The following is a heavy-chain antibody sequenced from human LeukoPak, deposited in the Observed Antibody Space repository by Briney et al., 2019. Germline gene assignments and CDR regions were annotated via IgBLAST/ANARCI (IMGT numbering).Heavy chain of an antibody. CDR1: GFTFSSSA. D-gene: IGHD2-15*01. Sequence: GGSLRLSCAASGFTFSSSAMSWVRQAPGKGLEWVSVIYSDGNSYYAESVKGRFTISRDNSKNTLFLQINSLRAEDTALYYCARDPGYCRGGACYGYDYWGQGTLVTVSS. CDR2: IYSDGNS. V-gene: IGHV3-23*03. J-gene: IGHJ4*02. CDR3: ARDPGYCRGGACYGYDY.